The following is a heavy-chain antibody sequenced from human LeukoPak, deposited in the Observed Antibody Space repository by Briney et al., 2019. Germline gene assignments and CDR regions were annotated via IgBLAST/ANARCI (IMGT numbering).Heavy chain of an antibody. V-gene: IGHV3-23*01. CDR2: ISGSGGST. CDR3: ARVPMVRGFTWYYFDF. CDR1: GFTFSGYA. Sequence: GGSLRLSCAASGFTFSGYAMSWVRQAPGKGLEWVSAISGSGGSTYYADSVKGRFTISRDNSKNTLYLQMNSLRAEDTAVYYCARVPMVRGFTWYYFDFWGQGTLVTVSS. D-gene: IGHD3-10*01. J-gene: IGHJ4*02.